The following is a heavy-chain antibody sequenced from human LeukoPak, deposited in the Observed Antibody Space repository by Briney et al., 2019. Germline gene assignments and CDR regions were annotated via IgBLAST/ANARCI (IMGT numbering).Heavy chain of an antibody. CDR2: ISGSGGST. V-gene: IGHV3-23*01. Sequence: PGGSLRLSCAASGFTFSSYAMSWVRQAPGKGLEWVSAISGSGGSTYYADSVKGRFTISRDNSKNTLYLQMGSLRAEDMAVYYCARVGAYYYDAWGQGTLVTVSS. CDR3: ARVGAYYYDA. CDR1: GFTFSSYA. J-gene: IGHJ4*02. D-gene: IGHD3-22*01.